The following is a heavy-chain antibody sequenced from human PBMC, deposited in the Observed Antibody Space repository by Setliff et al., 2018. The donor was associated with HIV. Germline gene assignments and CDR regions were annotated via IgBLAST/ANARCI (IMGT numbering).Heavy chain of an antibody. CDR2: MNPNSGNT. D-gene: IGHD4-4*01. CDR3: ARVATVSHPGDYFDY. CDR1: GYTFSNYD. V-gene: IGHV1-8*01. Sequence: GASVKVSCKASGYTFSNYDINWVRRATGQGLEWVGWMNPNSGNTGYAQKFQGRVTLTRNTSISTAYMELSSLRSEDTAVYSCARVATVSHPGDYFDYWGQGTLVTVSS. J-gene: IGHJ4*02.